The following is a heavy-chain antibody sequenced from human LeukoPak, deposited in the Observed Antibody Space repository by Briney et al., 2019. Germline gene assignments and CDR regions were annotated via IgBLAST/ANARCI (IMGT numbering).Heavy chain of an antibody. CDR1: GGSISSSSYY. CDR3: ASLVGAKLYAFDI. J-gene: IGHJ3*02. V-gene: IGHV4-39*07. D-gene: IGHD1-26*01. Sequence: SETLSLTCTVSGGSISSSSYYWGWIRQPPGKGLEWIGSIYYSGSTYYNPSLKSRVTISVDTSKNQFSLKLSSVTAADTAVYYCASLVGAKLYAFDIWGQGTMVTVSS. CDR2: IYYSGST.